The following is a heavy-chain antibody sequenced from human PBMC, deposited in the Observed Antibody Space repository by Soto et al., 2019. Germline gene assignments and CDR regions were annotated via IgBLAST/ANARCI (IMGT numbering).Heavy chain of an antibody. CDR2: VNPILSMS. V-gene: IGHV1-69*02. D-gene: IGHD3-10*01. Sequence: QVQLVQSGAEVKRPGSSVKVSCKASGDTFNFYSINWVRQAPGVGLEWVGRVNPILSMSNYAQRFQGRVTMTADKSTSTAYMELRSLRSEDTAIYYCASSYGSGYRAFDYWGQGALVTVSS. J-gene: IGHJ4*02. CDR3: ASSYGSGYRAFDY. CDR1: GDTFNFYS.